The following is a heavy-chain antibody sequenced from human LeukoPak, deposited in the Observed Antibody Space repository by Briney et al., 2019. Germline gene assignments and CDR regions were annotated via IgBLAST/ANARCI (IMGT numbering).Heavy chain of an antibody. CDR1: GDSVSSGSGG. V-gene: IGHV6-1*01. CDR2: KYYRSQWYN. J-gene: IGHJ4*02. D-gene: IGHD6-13*01. Sequence: PSQTLSLTCDISGDSVSSGSGGWNWIRHSPSRGLEWLGRKYYRSQWYNDDAVSVKGRISINPDTAKNQFSLHLNSVTPDDTAVYYCAKDKLGYSSSPSDYWGQGTLVTVSS. CDR3: AKDKLGYSSSPSDY.